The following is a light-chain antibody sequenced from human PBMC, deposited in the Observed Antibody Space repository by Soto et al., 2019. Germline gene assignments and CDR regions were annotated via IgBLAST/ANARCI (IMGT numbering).Light chain of an antibody. V-gene: IGKV1-9*01. Sequence: DIQLTQSPSFLSASVGDRVTITCRASQGISSYLAWYQQKPGKAPKLLIYAASTLQSGVPSRFSGSGSGTEFTLTISSLQPEDFATYSCQQRNSYPFTFGPGTKVDIK. CDR1: QGISSY. J-gene: IGKJ3*01. CDR3: QQRNSYPFT. CDR2: AAS.